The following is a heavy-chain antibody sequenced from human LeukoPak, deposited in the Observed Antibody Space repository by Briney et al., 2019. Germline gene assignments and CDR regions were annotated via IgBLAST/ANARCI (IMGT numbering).Heavy chain of an antibody. CDR2: IIPIFGTA. CDR3: ARTARDSTFGGVILYFDY. D-gene: IGHD3-16*02. V-gene: IGHV1-69*05. Sequence: GSSVKVSCKASGGTFSSYAISWVQQAPGQGLEWMGGIIPIFGTANYAQKFQGRVTITTDESTSTAYMELSSLRSEDTAVYYCARTARDSTFGGVILYFDYWGQGTLVTVSS. J-gene: IGHJ4*02. CDR1: GGTFSSYA.